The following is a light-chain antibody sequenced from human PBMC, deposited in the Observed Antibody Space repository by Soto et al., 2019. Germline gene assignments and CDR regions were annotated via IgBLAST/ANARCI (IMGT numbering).Light chain of an antibody. CDR3: QQRSNWPPWT. CDR1: QSVSSY. V-gene: IGKV3-11*01. J-gene: IGKJ1*01. Sequence: TLSLSPGERATLSCRASQSVSSYLAWYQQKPGQAPRLLIYDASNRATGIPARFSGSGSGTDFTLTISSLEPEDFAVYYCQQRSNWPPWTFGQGTKVDIK. CDR2: DAS.